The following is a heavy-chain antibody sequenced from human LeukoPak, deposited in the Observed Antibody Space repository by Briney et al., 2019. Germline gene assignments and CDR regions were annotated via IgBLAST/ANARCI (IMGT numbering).Heavy chain of an antibody. D-gene: IGHD6-19*01. CDR3: AKPISGGLAVTADWFDP. V-gene: IGHV3-23*01. CDR2: INANSGTT. J-gene: IGHJ5*01. CDR1: GFAFSFYA. Sequence: QPGGSLRLSCAASGFAFSFYAMSWLRQPPGKGPEWVSTINANSGTTSYAASVRGRFTISRDNSKNTLYLQVNSLRADDTAVYYCAKPISGGLAVTADWFDPWGQGTLVVVSS.